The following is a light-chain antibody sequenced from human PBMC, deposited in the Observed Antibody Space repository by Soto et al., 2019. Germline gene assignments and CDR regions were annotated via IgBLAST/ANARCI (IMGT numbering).Light chain of an antibody. CDR3: EQYYSYPFLT. CDR1: QGISSY. Sequence: AIRMTQSPSSFSASTGDRVTITCRASQGISSYLAWYQQKPGKAPKLLIYSASTLQSGVPSRFSGSGSATDFTLTISCLQSEDFGAYYCEQYYSYPFLTFGGGTKVEIK. J-gene: IGKJ4*01. V-gene: IGKV1-8*01. CDR2: SAS.